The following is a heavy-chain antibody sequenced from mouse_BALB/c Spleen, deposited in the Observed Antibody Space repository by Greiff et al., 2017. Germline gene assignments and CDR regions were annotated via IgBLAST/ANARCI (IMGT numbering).Heavy chain of an antibody. D-gene: IGHD2-3*01. CDR1: GFTFSSFG. CDR2: ISSGSSTI. Sequence: EVMLVESGGGLVQPGGSRKLSCAASGFTFSSFGMHWVRQAPEKGLEWVAYISSGSSTIYYADTVKGRFTISRDNPKNTLFLQMTSLRSEDTAMYYCARSGWPLGAMDYWGQGTSVTVSS. V-gene: IGHV5-17*02. CDR3: ARSGWPLGAMDY. J-gene: IGHJ4*01.